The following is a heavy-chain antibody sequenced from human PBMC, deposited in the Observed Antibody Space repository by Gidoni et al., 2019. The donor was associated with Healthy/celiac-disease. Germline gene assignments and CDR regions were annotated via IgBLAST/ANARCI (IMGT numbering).Heavy chain of an antibody. CDR2: IYYSGSP. CDR1: GGSISSSSYY. Sequence: QLQLQESGPGLVKPSETLSLPCTVSGGSISSSSYYWGWIRQPPGKGLEWIGSIYYSGSPYYNPSLKSRVTISVDTSKNQFSLKLSSVTAADTAVYYCARHALIAISPRGYFDYWGQGTLVTVSS. V-gene: IGHV4-39*01. D-gene: IGHD3-22*01. CDR3: ARHALIAISPRGYFDY. J-gene: IGHJ4*02.